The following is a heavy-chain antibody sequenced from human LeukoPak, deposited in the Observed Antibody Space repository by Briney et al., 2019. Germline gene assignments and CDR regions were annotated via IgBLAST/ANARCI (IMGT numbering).Heavy chain of an antibody. V-gene: IGHV3-30-3*01. Sequence: GRSLRLSCAASGFTFSGYAMHWVRQAPGKGLEWVAVISYDGSNKFYADSVKGRFTISRDKTKNTLYLQMNSLRAEDTAMYYCAREGVGANTILNDYWGQGTLVTVSS. CDR3: AREGVGANTILNDY. J-gene: IGHJ4*02. CDR1: GFTFSGYA. CDR2: ISYDGSNK. D-gene: IGHD1-26*01.